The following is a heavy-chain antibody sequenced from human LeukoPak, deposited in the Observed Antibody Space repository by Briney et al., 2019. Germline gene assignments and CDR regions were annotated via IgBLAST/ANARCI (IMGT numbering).Heavy chain of an antibody. D-gene: IGHD3-10*01. CDR3: AKDQEEDYYGSGSYGGHDY. V-gene: IGHV3-30-3*01. CDR2: ISYGGSNK. J-gene: IGHJ4*02. CDR1: GFTFSSYA. Sequence: RSGGSLRLPCAASGFTFSSYAMPWVRQAPGKGLEWVAVISYGGSNKYYADSVKGRFTISRDNSKNTLYLQMNSLRAEDTAVYYCAKDQEEDYYGSGSYGGHDYWGQGTLVTVSS.